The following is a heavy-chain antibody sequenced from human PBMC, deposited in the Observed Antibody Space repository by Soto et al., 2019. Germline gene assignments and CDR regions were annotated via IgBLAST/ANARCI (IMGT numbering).Heavy chain of an antibody. Sequence: GGSLRLSCETSGFKFDDYMMHWVRQAPGKGLEWISLISWDGGRIDYADSIKGRFTVSRDNSKTSLYLHMHSLTSDDTAFYFCAKEGNGGSSLDSWGQGTLVTVSS. CDR3: AKEGNGGSSLDS. D-gene: IGHD2-15*01. V-gene: IGHV3-43*01. CDR2: ISWDGGRI. CDR1: GFKFDDYM. J-gene: IGHJ5*01.